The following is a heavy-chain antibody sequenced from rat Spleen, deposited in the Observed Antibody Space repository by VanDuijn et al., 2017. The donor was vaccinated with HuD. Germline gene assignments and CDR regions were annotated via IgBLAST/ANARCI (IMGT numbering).Heavy chain of an antibody. CDR2: ISNGGGNT. CDR3: TTGAQPRD. Sequence: EVQLVESGGGLVQPGRSLKLSCVASGFTFKNYWMTWIRQAPGKGLEWVASISNGGGNTYYRDSVKGRFTISRDNAKSTLYLQMDSLRSDDTATYYCTTGAQPRDWGQGVMVTVSS. D-gene: IGHD1-10*01. V-gene: IGHV5-31*01. J-gene: IGHJ2*01. CDR1: GFTFKNYW.